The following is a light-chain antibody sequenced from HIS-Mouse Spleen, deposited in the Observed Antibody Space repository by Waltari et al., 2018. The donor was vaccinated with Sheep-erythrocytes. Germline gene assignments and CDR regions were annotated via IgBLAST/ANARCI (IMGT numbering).Light chain of an antibody. CDR1: SSDVGGYHY. CDR2: EGS. CDR3: CSYAGSSTLV. J-gene: IGLJ2*01. Sequence: QSALTQPRSVSGSPGQSVTISCTGTSSDVGGYHYVSWYQQHPGKAPKLMIYEGSKRPSGVSNRFSGSKSGNTASLTISGLQAEDEADYYCCSYAGSSTLVFGGGTKLTVL. V-gene: IGLV2-23*01.